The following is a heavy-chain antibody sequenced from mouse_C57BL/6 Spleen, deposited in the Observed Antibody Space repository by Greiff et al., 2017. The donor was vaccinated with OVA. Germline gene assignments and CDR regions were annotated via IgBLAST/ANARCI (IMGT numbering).Heavy chain of an antibody. CDR2: INPGSGGT. J-gene: IGHJ2*01. V-gene: IGHV1-54*01. D-gene: IGHD2-14*01. CDR3: ARRGGYSVDY. CDR1: GYAFTNYL. Sequence: VQRVESGAELVRPGTSVKVSCKASGYAFTNYLIEWVKQRPGQGLEWIGVINPGSGGTNYNEKFKGKATLTADKSSSTAYLQLSSLTSEDSAVYCCARRGGYSVDYWGQGTTLTVSS.